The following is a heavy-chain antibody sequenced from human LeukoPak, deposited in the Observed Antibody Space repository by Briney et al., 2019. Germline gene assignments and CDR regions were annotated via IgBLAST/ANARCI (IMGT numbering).Heavy chain of an antibody. D-gene: IGHD6-19*01. J-gene: IGHJ4*02. CDR2: IKSKTDGGTT. Sequence: PGGSLRLSCAASGFTFSSYWMSWVRQAPGKGLEWVGRIKSKTDGGTTDYAAPVKGRFTISRDDSKTTLYLQMNSLKTEDTAVYYCTTNGGWLVLKDYWGQGTLVTVSS. CDR1: GFTFSSYW. CDR3: TTNGGWLVLKDY. V-gene: IGHV3-15*01.